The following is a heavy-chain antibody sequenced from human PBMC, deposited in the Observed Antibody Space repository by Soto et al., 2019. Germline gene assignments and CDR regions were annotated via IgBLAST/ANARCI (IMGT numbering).Heavy chain of an antibody. J-gene: IGHJ6*02. CDR2: INPSVGST. V-gene: IGHV1-46*01. Sequence: QVQLVQSGAEVKKPGASVKISCKASGYTFTRYYMHWVRQAPGQGLEWMGVINPSVGSTTYGQNFQHRVTMTRDTSTSTFYMDLTNLKSEDTAVYYCAREGPIAATGPYYYSGMDVWGHGTTVTVSS. D-gene: IGHD2-15*01. CDR1: GYTFTRYY. CDR3: AREGPIAATGPYYYSGMDV.